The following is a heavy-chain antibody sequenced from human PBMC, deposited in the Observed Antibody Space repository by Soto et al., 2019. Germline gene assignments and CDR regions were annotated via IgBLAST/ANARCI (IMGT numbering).Heavy chain of an antibody. CDR2: ISSDGSDK. CDR1: GFTFSSYA. Sequence: LRLSCAASGFTFSSYAMHWVRQAPGKGLEWVAVISSDGSDKYYADSVKGRFAISRDNSKNTLYVQLNRMRAEDTALYYCARDRQYGAGFIDVWGQGTTVTVS. J-gene: IGHJ6*02. V-gene: IGHV3-30*09. CDR3: ARDRQYGAGFIDV. D-gene: IGHD3-10*01.